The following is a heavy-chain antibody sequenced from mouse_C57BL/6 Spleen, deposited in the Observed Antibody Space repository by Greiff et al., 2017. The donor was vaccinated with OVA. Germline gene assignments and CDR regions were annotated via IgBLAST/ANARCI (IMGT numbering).Heavy chain of an antibody. CDR3: AQYGYYGSSHWYFDV. D-gene: IGHD1-1*01. CDR1: GYTFTSYW. V-gene: IGHV1-74*01. J-gene: IGHJ1*03. CDR2: IHPSDSDT. Sequence: VKLQQPGAELVKPGASVKVSCKASGYTFTSYWMHWVKQRPGQGLEWIGRIHPSDSDTNYNQKFKDKATLTVDKSSSTAYMQLSSLTSEDSAVYYCAQYGYYGSSHWYFDVWGTGTTVTVSS.